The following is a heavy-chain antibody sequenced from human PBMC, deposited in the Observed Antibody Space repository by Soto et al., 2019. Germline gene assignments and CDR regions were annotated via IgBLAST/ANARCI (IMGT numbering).Heavy chain of an antibody. D-gene: IGHD6-19*01. CDR1: GYTFTSYG. V-gene: IGHV1-18*04. J-gene: IGHJ5*02. Sequence: ASVKVSCKASGYTFTSYGISWVRQAPGQGIEWMGWISAYNGNTNYAQKLQGRVTMTTDTSTITAYMELRSLRSDDTAVYLCARGWVSGRFLNWFGPWGQGSLVTVSS. CDR3: ARGWVSGRFLNWFGP. CDR2: ISAYNGNT.